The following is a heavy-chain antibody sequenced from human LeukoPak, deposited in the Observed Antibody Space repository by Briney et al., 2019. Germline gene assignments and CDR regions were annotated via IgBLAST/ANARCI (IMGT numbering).Heavy chain of an antibody. CDR3: ARGTAVAGSFDY. Sequence: MPSETLSLTCAVYGGSFSGYYWSWIRQPPGKGLEWMGEINHSGSTNYNPSLKSRVTISVDTSKNQFSLKLSSVTAADTAVYYCARGTAVAGSFDYWGQGTLVTVSS. D-gene: IGHD6-19*01. V-gene: IGHV4-34*01. J-gene: IGHJ4*02. CDR1: GGSFSGYY. CDR2: INHSGST.